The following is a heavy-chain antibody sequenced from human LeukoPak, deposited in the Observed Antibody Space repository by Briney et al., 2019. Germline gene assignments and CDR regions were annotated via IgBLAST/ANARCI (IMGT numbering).Heavy chain of an antibody. J-gene: IGHJ5*02. CDR3: ARLVGVVVPAAIYWFDP. Sequence: GESLKISCKGSGYSFTSYWIGWVRQMPGKGLEWMGIIYPGDSDTRYSPSFQGQVTISADKSISTAYLQWSSLKASDTAMYYCARLVGVVVPAAIYWFDPWGQGTLVTVSS. D-gene: IGHD2-2*01. V-gene: IGHV5-51*01. CDR2: IYPGDSDT. CDR1: GYSFTSYW.